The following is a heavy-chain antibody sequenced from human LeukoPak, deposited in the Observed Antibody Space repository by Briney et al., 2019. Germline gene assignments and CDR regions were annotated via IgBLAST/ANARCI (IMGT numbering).Heavy chain of an antibody. CDR3: ARTGSLGYCSGGSCYPIVNFDY. CDR2: IGASGEST. CDR1: GFTFSVAA. J-gene: IGHJ4*02. D-gene: IGHD2-15*01. Sequence: GGSLRLSCAASGFTFSVAAMSWVRQAPGKGLEWVSLIGASGESTYYADSVKGRFTISRDNAKNSLYLQMNSLRDEDTAVYYCARTGSLGYCSGGSCYPIVNFDYWGQGTLVTVSS. V-gene: IGHV3-23*01.